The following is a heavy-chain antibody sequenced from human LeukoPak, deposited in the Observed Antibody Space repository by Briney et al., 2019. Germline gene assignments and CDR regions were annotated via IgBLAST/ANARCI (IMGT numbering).Heavy chain of an antibody. CDR1: GYTFTGYY. CDR2: INPNSGGT. V-gene: IGHV1-2*02. Sequence: ASVKVSCKASGYTFTGYYMHWVRQASGQGLEWMGWINPNSGGTNYAQKFQGRVTMTRDTSISTAYMELSRLRSDDTAVYYCARLPSIAAVSGDFDYWGQGTLVTVPS. D-gene: IGHD6-6*01. CDR3: ARLPSIAAVSGDFDY. J-gene: IGHJ4*02.